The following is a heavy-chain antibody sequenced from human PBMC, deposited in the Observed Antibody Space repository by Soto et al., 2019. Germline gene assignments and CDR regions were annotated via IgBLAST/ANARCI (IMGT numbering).Heavy chain of an antibody. V-gene: IGHV3-48*03. D-gene: IGHD1-26*01. J-gene: IGHJ3*01. CDR3: ARDVSGSFYVSGINDDAYDL. CDR1: GFTFSSYE. Sequence: SGGSLRLSCAASGFTFSSYEMNWVRQAPGKRLEWVAYISISGRTIYYADSVKGRFTISRDDAKSSLYLQMNSLRAGDTAVYYCARDVSGSFYVSGINDDAYDLWGQGTLVTVSS. CDR2: ISISGRTI.